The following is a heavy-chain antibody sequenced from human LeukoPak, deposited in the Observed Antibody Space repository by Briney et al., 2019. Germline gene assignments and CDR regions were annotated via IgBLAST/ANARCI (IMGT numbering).Heavy chain of an antibody. Sequence: GGSLRLSCAASGFTFSSYSMNWVRRAAGKGLEWVSSISTSSTYIYYADSVKGRFTISRDNAKNSLYLQMNSLRAEDTAVYYCARDPPFIIGTTFFDYWGQGTLVTVSS. J-gene: IGHJ4*02. CDR1: GFTFSSYS. D-gene: IGHD1-20*01. CDR2: ISTSSTYI. CDR3: ARDPPFIIGTTFFDY. V-gene: IGHV3-21*01.